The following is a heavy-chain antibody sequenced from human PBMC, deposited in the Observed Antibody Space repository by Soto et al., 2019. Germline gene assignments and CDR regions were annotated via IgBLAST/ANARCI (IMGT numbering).Heavy chain of an antibody. CDR1: GFTFSSYG. J-gene: IGHJ4*02. CDR2: IWYDGSNK. CDR3: ARDQRSQLVLDY. D-gene: IGHD6-6*01. V-gene: IGHV3-33*08. Sequence: GGSLRLSCAASGFTFSSYGMHWVRQAPGKGLEWVAVIWYDGSNKYYADSVKGRFTISRDNSKNTLYLQMNSLRAEDTAVYYCARDQRSQLVLDYWGQGTLVTVSS.